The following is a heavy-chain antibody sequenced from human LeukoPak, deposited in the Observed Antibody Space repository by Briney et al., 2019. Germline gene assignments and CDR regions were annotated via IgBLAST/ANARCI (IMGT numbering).Heavy chain of an antibody. Sequence: SETLSLTCTVSGGSISGYYWSWIRQPPGKGLECVGYIFYSGSTNYIPSLKSRVIISVDTSKNQFSLKLSSVTAADTAVYYCARARYYYDSSGYLYFDYWGQGTLVTVSS. D-gene: IGHD3-22*01. CDR2: IFYSGST. V-gene: IGHV4-59*01. CDR3: ARARYYYDSSGYLYFDY. CDR1: GGSISGYY. J-gene: IGHJ4*02.